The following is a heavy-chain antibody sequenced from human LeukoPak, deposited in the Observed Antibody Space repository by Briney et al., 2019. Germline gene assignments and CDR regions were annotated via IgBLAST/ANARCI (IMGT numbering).Heavy chain of an antibody. J-gene: IGHJ4*02. Sequence: GGSLRLSCLTSGFTFSTSAMSWVRQAPGKGLEWISGISGSGASTYYADSVTGRFTISRDNSRNTLYLQMSSLRGDDTAVYYCAKDVGKWESLHFFDYWGQGTLVTVSS. CDR2: ISGSGAST. CDR1: GFTFSTSA. CDR3: AKDVGKWESLHFFDY. D-gene: IGHD1-26*01. V-gene: IGHV3-23*01.